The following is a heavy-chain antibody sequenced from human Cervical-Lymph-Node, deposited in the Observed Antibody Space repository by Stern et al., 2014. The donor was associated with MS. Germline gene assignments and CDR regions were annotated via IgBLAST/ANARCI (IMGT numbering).Heavy chain of an antibody. CDR1: GFTFSSYS. CDR2: ISSSSSTI. V-gene: IGHV3-48*01. D-gene: IGHD1-7*01. CDR3: ASCDWNSGY. Sequence: VQLLESGGGLVQPGGSLRLSCAASGFTFSSYSMNWVRQAPGKGLEWVSYISSSSSTIYYADSVKGRFPISRDNAKNSLYLQMNSLRAEDTAVYYCASCDWNSGYWGQGTLVTVSS. J-gene: IGHJ4*02.